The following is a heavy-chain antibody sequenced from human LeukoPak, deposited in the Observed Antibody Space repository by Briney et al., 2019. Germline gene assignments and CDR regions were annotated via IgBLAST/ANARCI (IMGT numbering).Heavy chain of an antibody. CDR1: GYTFTSYG. V-gene: IGHV1-3*01. CDR3: GGSGGYFYYYYYAMDV. J-gene: IGHJ6*02. Sequence: ASVKVSCKASGYTFTSYGISWVRQAPGQRLEWMGWINAGNGNIKYSQKFQGRVTITRDTSASTVYMELSSLRSEDTAVYYCGGSGGYFYYYYYAMDVWGQGTTVTVSS. CDR2: INAGNGNI. D-gene: IGHD1-26*01.